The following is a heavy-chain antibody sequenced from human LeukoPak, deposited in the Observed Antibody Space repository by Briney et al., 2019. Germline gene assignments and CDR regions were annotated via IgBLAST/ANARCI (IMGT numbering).Heavy chain of an antibody. Sequence: SQTLSLTCAISGDSVSSNSVTWNWIRQSPSRGLEWLGRTYYRSAWYNDYAVSVRGRITVNPDTSKNQFSLHLNSVTPEDTAVYYCARRLTQYDCFDPWGQGILVTVSS. D-gene: IGHD2-2*01. J-gene: IGHJ5*02. V-gene: IGHV6-1*01. CDR3: ARRLTQYDCFDP. CDR2: TYYRSAWYN. CDR1: GDSVSSNSVT.